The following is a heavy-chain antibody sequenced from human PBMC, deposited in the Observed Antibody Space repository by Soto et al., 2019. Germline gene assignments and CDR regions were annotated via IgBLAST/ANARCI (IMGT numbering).Heavy chain of an antibody. J-gene: IGHJ4*02. CDR2: IIPIFGTA. CDR1: GGTFSSYA. Sequence: QVQLVQSGAEVKKPGSSVKVSCKASGGTFSSYAISWVRQAPGQGLEWMGGIIPIFGTANYAQKFQGRVTITADESTSTAYMELSSLRSEDTAVYYCAILSERRWSTLRGGGIDYWGQGTLVTVSS. D-gene: IGHD1-1*01. CDR3: AILSERRWSTLRGGGIDY. V-gene: IGHV1-69*12.